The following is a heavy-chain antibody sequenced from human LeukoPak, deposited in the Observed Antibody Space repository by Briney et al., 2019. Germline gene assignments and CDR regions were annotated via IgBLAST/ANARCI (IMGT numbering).Heavy chain of an antibody. J-gene: IGHJ4*02. D-gene: IGHD2-15*01. CDR1: GYTFTGYY. CDR2: INPSGGST. V-gene: IGHV1-46*01. CDR3: ARDDGPTQAFDY. Sequence: ASVKVSCKASGYTFTGYYMHWVRQAPGQGLEWMGIINPSGGSTSYAQKLQGRVTMTRDTSTSTVYMELSSLRSEDTAVYYCARDDGPTQAFDYWGQGTLVTVSS.